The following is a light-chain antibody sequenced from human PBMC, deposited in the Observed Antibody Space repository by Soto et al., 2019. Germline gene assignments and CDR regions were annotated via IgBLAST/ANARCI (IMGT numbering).Light chain of an antibody. CDR3: CSYAGSSTLV. V-gene: IGLV2-23*02. CDR1: SSDVGSYTL. CDR2: EVS. J-gene: IGLJ2*01. Sequence: QFALTQPASVSGSPGQSSTISCTGTSSDVGSYTLVSWYQQHPGKAPKLMIYEVSKRPAGVANRFSGSKSGNTASLTISGRQAEDEADYYCCSYAGSSTLVFGGGTKLTVL.